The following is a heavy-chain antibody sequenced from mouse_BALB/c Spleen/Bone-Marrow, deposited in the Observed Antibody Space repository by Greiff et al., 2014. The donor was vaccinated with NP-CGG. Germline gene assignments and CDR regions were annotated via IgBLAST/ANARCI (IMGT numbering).Heavy chain of an antibody. Sequence: EVQLQQSGAELVKPGASVKLSCTASGFNIKDTYMHWVKQRPEQGLEWIGRIDPANGNTKYDPKFQGKATITADTSSNTAYLQLNSLTSEDTAVYYCAAYYYGSSQFAYWGQGTLVTVSA. V-gene: IGHV14-3*02. CDR2: IDPANGNT. CDR3: AAYYYGSSQFAY. D-gene: IGHD1-1*01. J-gene: IGHJ3*01. CDR1: GFNIKDTY.